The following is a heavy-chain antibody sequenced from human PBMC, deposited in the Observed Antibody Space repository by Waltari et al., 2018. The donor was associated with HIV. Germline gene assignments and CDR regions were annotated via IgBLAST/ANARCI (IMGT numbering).Heavy chain of an antibody. Sequence: EVQLVESGGGMVKPGGSLRLSCAASGFTFSTYTMNWVRQAPGKGLEWVSSISSGSIHMFYGDSVKGRFTISRDDAKNSLYLQVNSLRAEDTAVYFCAREGITGTMGDYWGQGTLVTVSS. V-gene: IGHV3-21*01. CDR3: AREGITGTMGDY. CDR1: GFTFSTYT. J-gene: IGHJ4*02. D-gene: IGHD1-7*01. CDR2: ISSGSIHM.